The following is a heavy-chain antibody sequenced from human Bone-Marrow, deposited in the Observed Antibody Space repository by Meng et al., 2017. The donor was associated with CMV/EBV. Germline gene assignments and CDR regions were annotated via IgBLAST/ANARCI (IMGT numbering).Heavy chain of an antibody. CDR1: GFTFSSYA. V-gene: IGHV3-30*04. CDR2: ISYDGSNK. D-gene: IGHD3-3*01. J-gene: IGHJ6*02. Sequence: GESLKISCAASGFTFSSYAMHWVRQAPGKGLEWVAVISYDGSNKYYADSVKGRFTISRDNSKNTLYLQMNSLRAEDTAVYYCARDLGYKNYDFWSGLSRGPVYYGMDVWGQGTTVTVSS. CDR3: ARDLGYKNYDFWSGLSRGPVYYGMDV.